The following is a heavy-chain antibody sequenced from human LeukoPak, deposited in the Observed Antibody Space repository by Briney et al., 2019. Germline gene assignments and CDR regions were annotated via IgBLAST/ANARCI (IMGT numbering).Heavy chain of an antibody. CDR2: IYYSGST. V-gene: IGHV4-59*01. CDR1: GGSISSYY. CDR3: ARKYSSSWYGNWFDP. J-gene: IGHJ5*02. D-gene: IGHD6-13*01. Sequence: SETLSLTCTVSGGSISSYYWSWIRQPPGKGLEWIGYIYYSGSTNYNPSLKSRVTISVDTSKNQFSLKLSSVTAAVTAVYYCARKYSSSWYGNWFDPWGQGTLVTVSS.